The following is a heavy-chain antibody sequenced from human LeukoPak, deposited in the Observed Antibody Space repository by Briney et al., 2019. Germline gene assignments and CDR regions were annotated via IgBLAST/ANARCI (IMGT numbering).Heavy chain of an antibody. CDR3: ARGRGWIYDS. J-gene: IGHJ4*02. V-gene: IGHV3-21*01. Sequence: PGGSLRLSCAASGFTLRSYTMNWVRQAPGKGLEWVSSIGISSNKIYYADSVKGRFIISSDNARNSLYLQMNTLRVADTAVYYCARGRGWIYDSWGRGTLVTVSS. CDR2: IGISSNKI. CDR1: GFTLRSYT. D-gene: IGHD6-19*01.